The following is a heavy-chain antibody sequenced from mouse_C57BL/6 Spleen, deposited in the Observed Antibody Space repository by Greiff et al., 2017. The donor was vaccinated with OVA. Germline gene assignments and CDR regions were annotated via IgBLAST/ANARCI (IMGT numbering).Heavy chain of an antibody. Sequence: VHVKQSGPELVKPGASVKMSCKASGYTFTDYNMHWVKQSHGKSLEWIGYINPNNGGTSYNQKFKGKATLTVNKSSSTAYMELSSLTSEDSAVYDCAAVQRSYGWYFDVWGTGTTVTVSS. D-gene: IGHD1-1*01. CDR3: AAVQRSYGWYFDV. J-gene: IGHJ1*03. CDR2: INPNNGGT. CDR1: GYTFTDYN. V-gene: IGHV1-22*01.